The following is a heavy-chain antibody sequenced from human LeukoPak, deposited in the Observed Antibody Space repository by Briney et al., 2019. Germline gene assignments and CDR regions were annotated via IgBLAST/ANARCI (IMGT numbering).Heavy chain of an antibody. J-gene: IGHJ4*02. V-gene: IGHV3-7*01. CDR2: IKYDGSLK. CDR1: GFSFSSYW. D-gene: IGHD3-22*01. CDR3: ASSHDSSGND. Sequence: QPGGSLRLSCVASGFSFSSYWMAWVRQAPGKGLEWVANIKYDGSLKFYVDSVKGRFTISRDNAKHSLYLEMNSLRADDTAVYFCASSHDSSGNDWGQGTMVTVSS.